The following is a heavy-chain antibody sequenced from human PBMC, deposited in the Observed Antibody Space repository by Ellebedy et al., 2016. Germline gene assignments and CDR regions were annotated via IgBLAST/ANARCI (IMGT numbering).Heavy chain of an antibody. J-gene: IGHJ4*02. CDR1: GFTSSNYT. CDR3: AKGVFGHFDWTKDSG. D-gene: IGHD3-9*01. V-gene: IGHV3-23*01. CDR2: ISGSAGRA. Sequence: GESLKISXAASGFTSSNYTMSWVRQAPGKGLEWVSAISGSAGRAYYADSVRGRFSISRDNSQNTVFLQMDSLTVDDAGVYYCAKGVFGHFDWTKDSGWGQGTRVTVSS.